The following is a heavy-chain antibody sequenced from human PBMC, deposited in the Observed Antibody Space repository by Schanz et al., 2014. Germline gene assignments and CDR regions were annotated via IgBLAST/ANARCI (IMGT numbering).Heavy chain of an antibody. V-gene: IGHV1-69*04. J-gene: IGHJ6*02. D-gene: IGHD6-19*01. Sequence: QVQLVQSGAEVKKPGASVKVSCKASGYTFTNFYIHWVRQAPGQGLEWVGRIMPLRGIGNNAWKFQDRLTITADKSMNITDMELSSLGTEDTAVYYCTRLRRADPNGFDVWGRGTTVTVS. CDR3: TRLRRADPNGFDV. CDR1: GYTFTNFY. CDR2: IMPLRGIG.